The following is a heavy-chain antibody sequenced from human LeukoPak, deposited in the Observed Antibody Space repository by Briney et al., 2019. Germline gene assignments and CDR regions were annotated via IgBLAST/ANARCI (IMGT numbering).Heavy chain of an antibody. CDR2: ISSSSSYI. CDR1: GFTFSNYS. V-gene: IGHV3-21*01. D-gene: IGHD2-15*01. Sequence: GGSLRLSCGGSGFTFSNYSINWVRQAPGKGLEWVSSISSSSSYIYYADSVKGRFTISRDNAKNSLYLQMNSLRAEDTAVYYCARVSCSGGSCSVPFDYWGQGTLVTVSS. J-gene: IGHJ4*02. CDR3: ARVSCSGGSCSVPFDY.